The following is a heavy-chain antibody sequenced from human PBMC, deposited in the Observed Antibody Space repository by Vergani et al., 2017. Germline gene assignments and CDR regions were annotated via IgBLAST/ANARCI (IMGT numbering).Heavy chain of an antibody. V-gene: IGHV4-30-4*08. CDR2: IYYSGST. J-gene: IGHJ6*02. CDR1: GGSISSGSYY. CDR3: ARGITRVRGVYYYYGMDG. D-gene: IGHD3-10*01. Sequence: QVQLQESGPGLVKPSQTLSLTCTVSGGSISSGSYYWSWIRQPPGKGLEWIGYIYYSGSTYYNPSLKSRVTISVDTSKNQFSLKLSSVTAADTAVYYCARGITRVRGVYYYYGMDGWGQGTTVTVSS.